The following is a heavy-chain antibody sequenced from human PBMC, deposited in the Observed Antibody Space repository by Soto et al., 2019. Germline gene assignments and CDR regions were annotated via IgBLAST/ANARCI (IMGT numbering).Heavy chain of an antibody. CDR2: ISYDGSNK. CDR3: AKDKPFSVDY. J-gene: IGHJ4*02. V-gene: IGHV3-30*18. Sequence: QVQLVESGGGVVQPGRSLRLSCAASGFTFSSYGMHWVRQAPGKGLEWVAVISYDGSNKYYADSVKGRFTIFRDNSKNTLYLQMNSLRAEDTAVYYCAKDKPFSVDYWGQGTLVTVSS. CDR1: GFTFSSYG.